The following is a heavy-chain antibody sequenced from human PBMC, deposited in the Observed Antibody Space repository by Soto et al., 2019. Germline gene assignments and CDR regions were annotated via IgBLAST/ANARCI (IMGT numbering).Heavy chain of an antibody. CDR2: IDPSDSYT. Sequence: GESLKISCKGSGYSFTSYWISWVRQMPGKGLEWMGRIDPSDSYTNYSPSFQGHVTISADKSISTAYLQWSSLKASDTAMYYCASSITMVRGVIDYYYYGMDVWGQGTTVTVSS. J-gene: IGHJ6*02. CDR1: GYSFTSYW. D-gene: IGHD3-10*01. V-gene: IGHV5-10-1*01. CDR3: ASSITMVRGVIDYYYYGMDV.